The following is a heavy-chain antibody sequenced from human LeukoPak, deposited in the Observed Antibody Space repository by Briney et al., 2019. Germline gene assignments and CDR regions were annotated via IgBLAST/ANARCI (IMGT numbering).Heavy chain of an antibody. J-gene: IGHJ5*02. Sequence: PSETLSLTCTVSGGSISSFYWSWIRQPPRKGLEWIGYIYYSGSTNYNPSLKSRVTISVDTSKNQFSLKLSSVTAADTAVYYCARHSSGTRGWFDPWGQGTLVTVSS. D-gene: IGHD3-22*01. CDR2: IYYSGST. V-gene: IGHV4-59*08. CDR3: ARHSSGTRGWFDP. CDR1: GGSISSFY.